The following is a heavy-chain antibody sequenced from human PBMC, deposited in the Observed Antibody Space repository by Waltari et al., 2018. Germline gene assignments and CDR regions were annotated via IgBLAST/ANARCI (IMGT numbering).Heavy chain of an antibody. Sequence: QLQLQESGPGLVKPSETLSLTCTVSGGSISSSSYYWGWIRQPPGTGLEWIGSIYYSGSTYYNPSLKSRVTISVDTSKNQFSLKLSSVTAADTAVYYCARQGRNSGSYNYWGQGTLVTVSS. CDR2: IYYSGST. V-gene: IGHV4-39*01. CDR3: ARQGRNSGSYNY. CDR1: GGSISSSSYY. D-gene: IGHD1-26*01. J-gene: IGHJ4*02.